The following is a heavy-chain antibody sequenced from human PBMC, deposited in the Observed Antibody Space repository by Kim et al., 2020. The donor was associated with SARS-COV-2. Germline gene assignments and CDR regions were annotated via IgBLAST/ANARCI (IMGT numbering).Heavy chain of an antibody. D-gene: IGHD1-26*01. J-gene: IGHJ4*02. CDR2: ISSSGGTK. Sequence: GGSLRLSCAASGFTFSSYEMNWVRQAPGKGLEWVSYISSSGGTKYYADSVKGRLTISRDNAKNSLHLQINGLRVEDTAVYYCARDPNIVGVTTKFDYWGQGTLVTVSS. CDR3: ARDPNIVGVTTKFDY. CDR1: GFTFSSYE. V-gene: IGHV3-48*03.